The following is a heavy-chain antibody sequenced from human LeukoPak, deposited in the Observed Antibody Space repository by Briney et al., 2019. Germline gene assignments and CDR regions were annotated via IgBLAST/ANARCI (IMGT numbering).Heavy chain of an antibody. D-gene: IGHD3-16*01. Sequence: SETLSLTCTVSGGSISSSSYYWGWIRQPPGKGLEWIGSIYYSGSTYYNPSLKSRVTISVDTSKNQLSLKLSSVTAADTAVYYCAKGGGGVLASWGQGTLVTVSS. CDR1: GGSISSSSYY. V-gene: IGHV4-39*07. CDR3: AKGGGGVLAS. CDR2: IYYSGST. J-gene: IGHJ4*02.